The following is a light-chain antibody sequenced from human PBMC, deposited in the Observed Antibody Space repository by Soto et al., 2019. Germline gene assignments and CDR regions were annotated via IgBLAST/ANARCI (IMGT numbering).Light chain of an antibody. Sequence: EIVLTQSPVTLSLSPGERATLSCRASQSVSNYLGWYQQKPGQAPSLLIYDASNRATGIPARFSGSGSGTDFTLTISSLETEDFAVYYCQHRGTFGQGTRLEIK. CDR2: DAS. CDR3: QHRGT. CDR1: QSVSNY. J-gene: IGKJ5*01. V-gene: IGKV3-11*01.